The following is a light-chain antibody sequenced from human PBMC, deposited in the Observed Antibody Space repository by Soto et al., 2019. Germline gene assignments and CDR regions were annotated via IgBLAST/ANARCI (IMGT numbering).Light chain of an antibody. Sequence: DLHMTQSPSTLSASVGDRVTITCRATQSISIWLAWYQQKPGKAPNLLIYKTSSLETGVPSRFSGCGSGPEFALPISREDPDHFATNKSQNWIDYFSSFG. CDR2: KTS. CDR1: QSISIW. J-gene: IGKJ1*01. CDR3: QNWIDYFSS. V-gene: IGKV1-5*03.